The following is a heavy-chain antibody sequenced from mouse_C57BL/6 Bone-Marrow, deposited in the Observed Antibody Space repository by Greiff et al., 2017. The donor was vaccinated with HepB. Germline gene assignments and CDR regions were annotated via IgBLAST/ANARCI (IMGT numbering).Heavy chain of an antibody. CDR3: ARWEGKAWFAY. D-gene: IGHD2-1*01. V-gene: IGHV1-76*01. CDR2: IYPGSGNT. Sequence: QVQLQQSGAELVRPGASVKLSCKASGYTFTDYYINWVKQRPGQGLEWIARIYPGSGNTYYNEKFKGKATLTAEKSSSTAYMQLSSLTSEDSAVYFCARWEGKAWFAYWGQGTLVTVSA. J-gene: IGHJ3*01. CDR1: GYTFTDYY.